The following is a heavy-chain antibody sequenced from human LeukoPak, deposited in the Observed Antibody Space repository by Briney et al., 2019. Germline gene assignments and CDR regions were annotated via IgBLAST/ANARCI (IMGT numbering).Heavy chain of an antibody. V-gene: IGHV3-23*01. CDR2: SAGSGGST. D-gene: IGHD3-22*01. Sequence: QPGGSLRLSCAASGFTFSSFVMTWVRQAPGKGLEWVASSAGSGGSTHYADSVKGRFTISRDNSQNTVYLHMNSLRADDTAVYYCAQEPFDTSGYYSRFDNWGQGILVTVSS. CDR3: AQEPFDTSGYYSRFDN. CDR1: GFTFSSFV. J-gene: IGHJ4*02.